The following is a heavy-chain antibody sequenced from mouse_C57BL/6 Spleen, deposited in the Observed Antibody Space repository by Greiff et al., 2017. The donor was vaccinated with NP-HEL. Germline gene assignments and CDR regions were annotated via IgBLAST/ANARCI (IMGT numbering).Heavy chain of an antibody. CDR1: GFTFSSYA. CDR2: ISSGGDYI. J-gene: IGHJ1*03. CDR3: TRAHYYGSRYWDFDV. V-gene: IGHV5-9-1*02. Sequence: EVHLVESGEGLVKPGGSLKLSCAASGFTFSSYAMSWVRQTPEKRLEWVAYISSGGDYIYYADTVKGRFTISRDNARNTLYLQMSSLKSEDTAMYYCTRAHYYGSRYWDFDVWGTGTTVTVSS. D-gene: IGHD1-1*01.